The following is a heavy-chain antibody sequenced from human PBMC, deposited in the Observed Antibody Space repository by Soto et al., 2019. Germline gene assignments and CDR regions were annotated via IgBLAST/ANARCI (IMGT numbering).Heavy chain of an antibody. CDR1: GYGFTTYG. CDR3: ASGRNGDY. CDR2: ISAHNGNT. Sequence: QVHLVQSGAEVKKPGASVKVSCKGSGYGFTTYGITWVRQAPGQGLEWMAWISAHNGNTNYAQKLQGRVTVTRDTSTSKAYMELRSLRSDDTAVYYCASGRNGDYWGQGARVTVSS. J-gene: IGHJ4*02. D-gene: IGHD1-1*01. V-gene: IGHV1-18*01.